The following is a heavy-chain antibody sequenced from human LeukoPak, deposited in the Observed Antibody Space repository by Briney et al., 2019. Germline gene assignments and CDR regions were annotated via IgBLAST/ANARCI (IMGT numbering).Heavy chain of an antibody. CDR2: IYYSGST. J-gene: IGHJ4*02. CDR3: ARYLLGGSGSYLEPYYFDY. D-gene: IGHD3-10*01. CDR1: GGSISSYY. Sequence: SETLSLTCTVPGGSISSYYWSWIRQPPGKGLEWIGYIYYSGSTNYNPSLKSRVTISVDTSKNQFSLKLSSVTAADTAVYYCARYLLGGSGSYLEPYYFDYWGQGTLVTVSS. V-gene: IGHV4-59*01.